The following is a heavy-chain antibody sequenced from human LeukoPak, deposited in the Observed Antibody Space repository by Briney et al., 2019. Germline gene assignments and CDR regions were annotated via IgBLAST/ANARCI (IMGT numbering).Heavy chain of an antibody. CDR2: ISYDGDNK. CDR1: GFTFSSYA. V-gene: IGHV3-30-3*01. D-gene: IGHD6-19*01. Sequence: GGSLRLSCAASGFTFSSYAMHWVRQAPGKGLEWVAVISYDGDNKYYADSVKGRLTISRDNSKNTLYLQMNSLRPEDTAVYYCARDRGSSGWYMGYWGQGTLVTVSS. CDR3: ARDRGSSGWYMGY. J-gene: IGHJ4*02.